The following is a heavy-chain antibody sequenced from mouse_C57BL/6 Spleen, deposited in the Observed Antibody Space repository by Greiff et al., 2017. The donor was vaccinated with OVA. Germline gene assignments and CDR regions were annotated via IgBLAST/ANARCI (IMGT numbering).Heavy chain of an antibody. CDR2: IYPGDGDT. V-gene: IGHV1-80*01. CDR1: GYAFSSYW. Sequence: VQLKQSGAELVKPGASVKISCKASGYAFSSYWMNWVKQRPGKGLEWIGQIYPGDGDTNYNGKFKGKATLTADKSSSTAYMQLSSLTSEDSAVYFCARPIRNWYFDVWGTGTTVTVSS. J-gene: IGHJ1*03. CDR3: ARPIRNWYFDV.